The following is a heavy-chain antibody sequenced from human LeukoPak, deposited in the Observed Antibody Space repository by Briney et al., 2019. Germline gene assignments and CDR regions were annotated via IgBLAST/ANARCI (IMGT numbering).Heavy chain of an antibody. Sequence: GGSLRLSCAASGFTFSSCGMHWVRQTPDKGLEWVAAIAKDGTDIHYVDSVKGRFTISRDNSRNTLYLQMFSLSTEDTAVYYCVKAGYYDSSGYYYYLDYWGQGILVSVPS. V-gene: IGHV3-30*18. D-gene: IGHD3-22*01. CDR1: GFTFSSCG. CDR3: VKAGYYDSSGYYYYLDY. J-gene: IGHJ4*02. CDR2: IAKDGTDI.